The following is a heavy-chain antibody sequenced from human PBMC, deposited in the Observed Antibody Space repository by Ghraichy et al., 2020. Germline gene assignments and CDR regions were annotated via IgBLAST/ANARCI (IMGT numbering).Heavy chain of an antibody. J-gene: IGHJ3*02. CDR1: GFSFSNAW. CDR2: IKSKTAGGTE. V-gene: IGHV3-15*01. Sequence: GGSLRLSCAASGFSFSNAWMSWFRQAPGKGLEWVGPIKSKTAGGTEAYAAPVKGRFPISRDDSIHTLYLQINSLKTEDTAVYYCTTGLCGGDCYHACDIWGHGTMVPVAS. CDR3: TTGLCGGDCYHACDI. D-gene: IGHD2-21*01.